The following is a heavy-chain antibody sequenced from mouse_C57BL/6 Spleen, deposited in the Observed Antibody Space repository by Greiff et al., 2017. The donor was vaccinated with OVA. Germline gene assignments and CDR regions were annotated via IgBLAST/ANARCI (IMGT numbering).Heavy chain of an antibody. V-gene: IGHV1-4*01. J-gene: IGHJ4*01. CDR2: INPSSGYT. D-gene: IGHD2-2*01. Sequence: VKLVESGAELARPGASVKMSCKASGYTFTSYTMHWVKQRPGQGLEWIGYINPSSGYTKYNQKFKDKATLTADKSSSTAYMQLSSLTSEDSAVYYCARGGLRQDYYYAMDYWGQGTSVTVSS. CDR3: ARGGLRQDYYYAMDY. CDR1: GYTFTSYT.